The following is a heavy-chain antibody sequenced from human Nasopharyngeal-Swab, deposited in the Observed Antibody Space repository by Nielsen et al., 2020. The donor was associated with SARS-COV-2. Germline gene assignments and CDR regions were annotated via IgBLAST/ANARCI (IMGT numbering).Heavy chain of an antibody. D-gene: IGHD4-17*01. CDR1: GGSISSYY. Sequence: SETLSLTCTVSGGSISSYYWSWIRQPPGKGLEWIGYIYYSGSTNYNPSLKSRVTISVDTSKNQFSLKLSSVTAADTAVYYCARHPLHDYGEYELPYYQYQMDVWGKGTNVNVFS. CDR3: ARHPLHDYGEYELPYYQYQMDV. V-gene: IGHV4-59*08. J-gene: IGHJ6*03. CDR2: IYYSGST.